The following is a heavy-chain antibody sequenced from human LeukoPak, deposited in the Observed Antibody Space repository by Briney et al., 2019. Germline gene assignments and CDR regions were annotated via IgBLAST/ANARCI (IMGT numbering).Heavy chain of an antibody. D-gene: IGHD3-22*01. J-gene: IGHJ4*02. Sequence: GGSLRLSCAASGFTFSSYSMNWVRQGPGKGVGWVSSISSSSTYIYYADSVKGRFTISRDNAKNSLYLQMNSLRAEDTAVYYCARGDSSGYYLDYFDYWGQRTLVTVSS. CDR1: GFTFSSYS. CDR2: ISSSSTYI. CDR3: ARGDSSGYYLDYFDY. V-gene: IGHV3-21*01.